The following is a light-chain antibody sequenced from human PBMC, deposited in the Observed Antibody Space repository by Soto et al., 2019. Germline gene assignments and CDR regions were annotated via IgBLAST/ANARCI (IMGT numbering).Light chain of an antibody. Sequence: EIVLTQSPGTLSLSPGERATLSCRASQSVSSSYLAWYQQKPGQAPRLLIYGASSRATGIPDRFSGSGSGTDFTLTIRRLEPEDFAVYYCQQYGSSFFTFGPGTKVDIK. CDR1: QSVSSSY. CDR3: QQYGSSFFT. J-gene: IGKJ3*01. CDR2: GAS. V-gene: IGKV3-20*01.